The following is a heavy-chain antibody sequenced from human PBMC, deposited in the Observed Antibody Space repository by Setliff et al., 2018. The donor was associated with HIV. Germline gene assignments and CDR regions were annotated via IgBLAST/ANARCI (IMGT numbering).Heavy chain of an antibody. J-gene: IGHJ4*02. D-gene: IGHD3-16*01. V-gene: IGHV3-21*01. CDR2: ISSSSTYI. CDR1: GFTFNSYT. CDR3: ARDRTYGGGPH. Sequence: PGESLKISCAASGFTFNSYTMNWVRQVPGKGLEWVSSISSSSTYIYYADSLKGRFTISRDNAKNSLYLQMDSLRAEDTALYYCARDRTYGGGPHWGQGTLVTVSS.